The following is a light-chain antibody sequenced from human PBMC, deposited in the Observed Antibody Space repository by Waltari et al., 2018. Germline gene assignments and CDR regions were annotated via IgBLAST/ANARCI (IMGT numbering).Light chain of an antibody. V-gene: IGKV1-5*03. Sequence: DIQMTQSPSTLSASVGERITITCRASQSIERWLAWYQQKPGKAPKLLIYKTSTLESGVASRFSGSGYGTGFTLTISSLQPDDLATYYCQEYKTYRTFGQGTKVEIK. CDR2: KTS. CDR1: QSIERW. CDR3: QEYKTYRT. J-gene: IGKJ1*01.